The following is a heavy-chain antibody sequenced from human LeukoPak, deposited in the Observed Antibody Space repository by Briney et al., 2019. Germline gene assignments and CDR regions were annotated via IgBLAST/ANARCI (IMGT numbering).Heavy chain of an antibody. CDR1: GFTFGDSA. CDR2: IRSKSYGGTI. Sequence: PGGSLRLSCTASGFTFGDSAMGWFRQAPGKGLEWVGFIRSKSYGGTIEYAASVKGRFTISREDSKSIAYLQMNSLKTEDTAVYYCTRGPPPPYYYDTSGYYYFQHWGQGTLVTVSS. D-gene: IGHD3-22*01. V-gene: IGHV3-49*03. J-gene: IGHJ1*01. CDR3: TRGPPPPYYYDTSGYYYFQH.